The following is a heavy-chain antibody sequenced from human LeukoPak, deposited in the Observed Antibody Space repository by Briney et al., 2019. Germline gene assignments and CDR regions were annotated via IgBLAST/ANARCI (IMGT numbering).Heavy chain of an antibody. J-gene: IGHJ4*02. D-gene: IGHD3-16*01. CDR3: ARESTAVGDYYFDY. Sequence: GGSLRLSCAASEFIFSNYWMNWVRQAPGKGLMWVSRMNSDGSSRTYADSVKGRFTISRDNAKNTLYLQMNSLRAEDLAVYYCARESTAVGDYYFDYRGQGILVAVSS. V-gene: IGHV3-74*01. CDR1: EFIFSNYW. CDR2: MNSDGSSR.